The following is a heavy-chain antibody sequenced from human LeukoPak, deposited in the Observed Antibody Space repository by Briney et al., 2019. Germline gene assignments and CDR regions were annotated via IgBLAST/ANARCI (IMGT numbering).Heavy chain of an antibody. CDR3: ARGPNKGSSSGWWNGEYFDY. CDR2: MNPNSGNT. V-gene: IGHV1-8*01. J-gene: IGHJ4*02. CDR1: GYTFTSYD. Sequence: ASVKVSCKASGYTFTSYDINWVRQATGQGLEWMGWMNPNSGNTGYAQKFQGRVTMTRNTSISTAYMELSSLRSEDTAVYYCARGPNKGSSSGWWNGEYFDYWGQGTLVTVSS. D-gene: IGHD6-19*01.